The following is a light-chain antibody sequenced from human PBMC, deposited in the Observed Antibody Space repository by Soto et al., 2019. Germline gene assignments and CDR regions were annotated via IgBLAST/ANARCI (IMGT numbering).Light chain of an antibody. Sequence: QSVLTQPPSVSGAPGQRVTISCTGSSSNIGAGYDVHWYQQLPGIAPKLLISGNSNRPSGVPDRFSGSKSGTSASLAITGRQVEDEADYYCQSYDSSLGGSVFGGGTKLTVL. CDR1: SSNIGAGYD. CDR2: GNS. J-gene: IGLJ2*01. CDR3: QSYDSSLGGSV. V-gene: IGLV1-40*01.